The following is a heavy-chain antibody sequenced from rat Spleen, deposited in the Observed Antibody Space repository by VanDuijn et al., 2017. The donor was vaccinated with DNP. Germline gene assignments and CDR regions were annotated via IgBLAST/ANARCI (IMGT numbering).Heavy chain of an antibody. CDR2: ISTSGGNT. CDR3: ARRGHTTGMGHYFDY. CDR1: GITFSDHN. J-gene: IGHJ2*01. Sequence: EVQLVESGGGLVQPGRSLKLSCAVSGITFSDHNMAWVRQGPKKGLEWVATISTSGGNTYYPDSVKGRFTISRDNAKSSLYLQMDSLRSEDTATYYCARRGHTTGMGHYFDYWGQGVMVTVSS. D-gene: IGHD1-7*01. V-gene: IGHV5-25*01.